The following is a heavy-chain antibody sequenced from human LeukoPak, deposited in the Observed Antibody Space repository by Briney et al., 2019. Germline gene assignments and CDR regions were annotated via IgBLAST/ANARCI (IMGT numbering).Heavy chain of an antibody. CDR3: ASSGYNWNGDGGDWFDP. CDR2: INPNSGGT. V-gene: IGHV1-2*02. D-gene: IGHD1-1*01. CDR1: GYTFTGYY. J-gene: IGHJ5*02. Sequence: ASVKVSCKASGYTFTGYYMHWVRQAPGQGLEWMGWINPNSGGTNYAQKFQGRVTMTRDTSIGTAYMELSRLRSDDTAVYYCASSGYNWNGDGGDWFDPWGQGTLVTVSS.